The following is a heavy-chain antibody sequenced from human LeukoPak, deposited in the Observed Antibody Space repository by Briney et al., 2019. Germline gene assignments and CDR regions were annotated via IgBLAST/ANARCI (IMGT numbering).Heavy chain of an antibody. CDR1: GFTVSSNY. D-gene: IGHD3-22*01. Sequence: GGSLRLSCAASGFTVSSNYMNWVRQAPGKGLEWVSSISSSSTYIYYADSVKGRFTISRDNAKNSLYLQMNSLRAEDTAVYYCAREWRYYDSSGYYDYWGQGTLVTVSS. V-gene: IGHV3-21*01. J-gene: IGHJ4*02. CDR2: ISSSSTYI. CDR3: AREWRYYDSSGYYDY.